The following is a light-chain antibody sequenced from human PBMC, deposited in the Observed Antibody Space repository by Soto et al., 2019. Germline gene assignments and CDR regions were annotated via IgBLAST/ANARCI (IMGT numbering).Light chain of an antibody. CDR3: NSYSGGNTPYV. Sequence: QAALTQPASVAGSPGQSITIPCNGTSNDIGGYNFVSWFQQHPGKAPKLLICGVTRRPPGVSDRFSGSKSGNTASLTISGLQAEDEAVDYRNSYSGGNTPYVFGSGTKVTVL. V-gene: IGLV2-14*01. CDR2: GVT. J-gene: IGLJ1*01. CDR1: SNDIGGYNF.